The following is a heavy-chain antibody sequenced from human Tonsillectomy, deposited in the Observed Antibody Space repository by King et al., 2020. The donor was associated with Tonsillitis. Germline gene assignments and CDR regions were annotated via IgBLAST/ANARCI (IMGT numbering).Heavy chain of an antibody. V-gene: IGHV3-30-3*01. CDR1: GFTFSSYA. CDR3: ARDPEVGATTIMSYYGMDV. D-gene: IGHD1-26*01. CDR2: ISYDGSNK. Sequence: VQLVESGGGVVHPGRSLRLSCAASGFTFSSYAMHWVRQAPGKGLEWVAVISYDGSNKYYADSVKGRFTISRDNSKNTLYLQMNSLRAEDTAVYYCARDPEVGATTIMSYYGMDVWGQGTTVTVSS. J-gene: IGHJ6*02.